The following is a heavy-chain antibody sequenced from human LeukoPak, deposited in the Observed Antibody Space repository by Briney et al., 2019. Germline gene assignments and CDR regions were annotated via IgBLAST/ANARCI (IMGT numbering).Heavy chain of an antibody. CDR1: GFTFSSYE. CDR2: ISSSAGSI. Sequence: GGSLRLSCAASGFTFSSYEMTWVRQAPGKRLEWVSYISSSAGSIYLAYSVKDRFSVSRDNAKNSLYLQMTSLRAEDTGIYYCARVLLSGYDRPIDFWGQGTLVTVSS. CDR3: ARVLLSGYDRPIDF. J-gene: IGHJ4*02. V-gene: IGHV3-48*03. D-gene: IGHD5-12*01.